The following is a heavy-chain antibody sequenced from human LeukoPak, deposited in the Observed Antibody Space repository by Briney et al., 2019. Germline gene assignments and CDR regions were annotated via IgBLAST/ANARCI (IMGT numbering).Heavy chain of an antibody. Sequence: PGGSLRLSCVGSGFTFRNHAMNWVRLAPGKGLEWISTSGGGGRDTYYGDSVKGRFTISRDNSKNILYLRMNSLNGADTALYYCARRGGSNGWGAFDIWGQGTMVTVSS. CDR3: ARRGGSNGWGAFDI. D-gene: IGHD6-19*01. CDR1: GFTFRNHA. J-gene: IGHJ3*02. CDR2: SGGGGRDT. V-gene: IGHV3-23*01.